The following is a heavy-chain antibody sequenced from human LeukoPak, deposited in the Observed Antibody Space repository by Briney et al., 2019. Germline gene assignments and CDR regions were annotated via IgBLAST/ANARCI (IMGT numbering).Heavy chain of an antibody. D-gene: IGHD3-22*01. CDR3: ATYYYDGTGYYYRGFHI. CDR2: IYYSGNT. CDR1: GGSINTYY. V-gene: IGHV4-59*01. J-gene: IGHJ3*02. Sequence: PSETLSLTCSVSGGSINTYYWNWIRQPPGKGLEWIGYIYYSGNTNYNPSLKSRVTMSVDTSKNQFSLKLSSVTAADTAVYYCATYYYDGTGYYYRGFHIWGQGTMVTVSS.